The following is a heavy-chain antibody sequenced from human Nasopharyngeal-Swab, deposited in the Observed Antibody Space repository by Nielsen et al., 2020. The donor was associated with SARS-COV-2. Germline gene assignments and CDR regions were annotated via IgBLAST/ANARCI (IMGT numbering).Heavy chain of an antibody. V-gene: IGHV4-38-2*02. J-gene: IGHJ4*02. Sequence: GSLRLSCTVSGSSISSGYYWGWIRQPPGKGLEWIGSIYHSGSTYYNPSLKSRVTISVDTSKNQFSLKLSSVTAADTAVYYCARGDTAVVPGCSDYWGQGTLVTVSS. CDR1: GSSISSGYY. D-gene: IGHD5-18*01. CDR3: ARGDTAVVPGCSDY. CDR2: IYHSGST.